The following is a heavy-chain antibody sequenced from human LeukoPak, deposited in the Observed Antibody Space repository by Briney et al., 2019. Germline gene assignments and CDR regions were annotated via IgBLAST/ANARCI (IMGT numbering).Heavy chain of an antibody. D-gene: IGHD1-26*01. CDR2: ISSSSSYI. Sequence: GGSLRLSCAASGFTFSSYEMNWVRQAPGKGLEWVSSISSSSSYIYYADSVKGRFTISRDNAKNSLYLQMHSLRAEDTAVYYCARDLMGWDLHYFDYWGQGTLVTVSS. J-gene: IGHJ4*02. CDR1: GFTFSSYE. V-gene: IGHV3-21*01. CDR3: ARDLMGWDLHYFDY.